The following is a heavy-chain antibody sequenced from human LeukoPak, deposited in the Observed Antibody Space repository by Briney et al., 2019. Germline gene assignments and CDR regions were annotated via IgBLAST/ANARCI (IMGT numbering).Heavy chain of an antibody. V-gene: IGHV3-21*01. CDR2: ISSSSCYI. D-gene: IGHD6-19*01. CDR3: ARVNEGAVAGHDAFDI. J-gene: IGHJ3*02. Sequence: GGSLRLSCAASGFTFSSYSMNWVRQAPGKGLEWVSSISSSSCYIYYADSVKGRFTISRDNAKNSLYLQMNSLRAEDTAVYYCARVNEGAVAGHDAFDIWGQGTMVTVSS. CDR1: GFTFSSYS.